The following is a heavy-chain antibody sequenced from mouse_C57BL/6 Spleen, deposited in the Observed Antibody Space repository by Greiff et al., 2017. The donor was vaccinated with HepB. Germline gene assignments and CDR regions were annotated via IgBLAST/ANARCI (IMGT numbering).Heavy chain of an antibody. J-gene: IGHJ2*01. CDR2: IDPETGGT. CDR1: GYTFTDYE. D-gene: IGHD1-1*01. Sequence: QVHVKQSGAELVRPGASVTLSCKASGYTFTDYEMHWVKQTPVHGLEWIGAIDPETGGTAYNQKFKGKAILTADKSSSTAYMELRSLTSEDSAVYYCTIGPIITTVVATNFDYWGQGTTLTVSS. V-gene: IGHV1-15*01. CDR3: TIGPIITTVVATNFDY.